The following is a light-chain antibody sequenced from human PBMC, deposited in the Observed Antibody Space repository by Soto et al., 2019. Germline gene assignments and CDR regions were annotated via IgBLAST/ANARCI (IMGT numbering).Light chain of an antibody. V-gene: IGKV1-39*01. J-gene: IGKJ5*01. CDR1: QSISIY. CDR3: QQSYNTVIT. Sequence: DIQMTQSPSSLSASVGDRVTITCRASQSISIYINWYQQKPGKAPKLLIFAASSLQSGVPSRFSGSGSGTDFTLTISTLQPDDFATYYCQQSYNTVITFGQGTRLEI. CDR2: AAS.